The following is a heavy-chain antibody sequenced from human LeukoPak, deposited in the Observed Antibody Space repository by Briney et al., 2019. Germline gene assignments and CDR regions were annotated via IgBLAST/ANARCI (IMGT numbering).Heavy chain of an antibody. Sequence: GGSLRLSCAASGLSFSSHWVHWVRQAPGKGLVWVSRISDDGSYTSNVDSVKGRFTISRDNVNNMLYLHMNSLRAEDTAVYYCASFGISWRSSYWGQGTLVTVSS. CDR3: ASFGISWRSSY. D-gene: IGHD2-21*01. CDR2: ISDDGSYT. J-gene: IGHJ4*02. V-gene: IGHV3-74*01. CDR1: GLSFSSHW.